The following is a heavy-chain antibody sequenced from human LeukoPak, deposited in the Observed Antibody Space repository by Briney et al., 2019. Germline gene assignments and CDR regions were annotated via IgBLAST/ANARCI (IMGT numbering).Heavy chain of an antibody. CDR3: ARDSEVRNYDFWSGYLIDY. D-gene: IGHD3-3*01. CDR2: INPNSGGT. Sequence: ASVKVSCKASGYTFTGYYMHWVRQAPGQGLEWMGWINPNSGGTNYAQKFQGRVTMTRDTSISTAHMELSRLRSDDTAVYYCARDSEVRNYDFWSGYLIDYWGQGTLVTVSS. V-gene: IGHV1-2*02. CDR1: GYTFTGYY. J-gene: IGHJ4*02.